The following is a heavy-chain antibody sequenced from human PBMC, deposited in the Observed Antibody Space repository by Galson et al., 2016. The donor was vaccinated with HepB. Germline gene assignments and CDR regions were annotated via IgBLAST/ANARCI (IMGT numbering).Heavy chain of an antibody. D-gene: IGHD2/OR15-2a*01. CDR2: VSASGST. V-gene: IGHV4-61*02. J-gene: IGHJ5*02. CDR1: GFSLNTDAVA. Sequence: LVKPTQTLTLTCTFSGFSLNTDAVAVGWIRQSAEKGLEWLGRVSASGSTNYNPSLKSRLAISADMSRNQFSLSLSSVTAADTAFYYCVGGIVIPPYARGSEWYDPWGQGTRVTVSS. CDR3: VGGIVIPPYARGSEWYDP.